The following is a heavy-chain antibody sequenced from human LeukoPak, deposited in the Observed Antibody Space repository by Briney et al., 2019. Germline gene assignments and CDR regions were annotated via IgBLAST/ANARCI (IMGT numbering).Heavy chain of an antibody. J-gene: IGHJ4*02. V-gene: IGHV3-48*03. CDR2: ISSSGSTI. CDR1: GFTFSSYE. CDR3: ASILLWYVYDY. Sequence: GSLRLSCAASGFTFSSYEMNWVRQAPGKGLEWVSYISSSGSTIYYADSVKGRFTISRDNSKNTLYLQMNSLRAEDTAVYYCASILLWYVYDYWGQGTLVTVSS. D-gene: IGHD3-10*01.